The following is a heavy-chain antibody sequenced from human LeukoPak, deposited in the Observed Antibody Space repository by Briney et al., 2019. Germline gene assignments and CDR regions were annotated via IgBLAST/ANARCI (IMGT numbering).Heavy chain of an antibody. J-gene: IGHJ3*02. D-gene: IGHD3-22*01. CDR3: ARDGYYYDSSGAFDI. V-gene: IGHV3-48*04. CDR1: GFTFSSYS. CDR2: ISSSSSTI. Sequence: GGSLRLSCAASGFTFSSYSMNWVRQAPGKGLEWVSYISSSSSTIYYADSVKGRFTISRGNAKNSLYLQMNSLRAEDTAVYYCARDGYYYDSSGAFDIWGQGTMVTVSS.